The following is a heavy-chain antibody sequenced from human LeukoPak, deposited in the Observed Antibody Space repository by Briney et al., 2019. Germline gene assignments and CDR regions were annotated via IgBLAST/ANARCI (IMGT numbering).Heavy chain of an antibody. D-gene: IGHD3-3*01. CDR2: ISYSGTT. V-gene: IGHV4-59*01. Sequence: SETLSLTCTVSGGSISSYSWSWIRQPPGKGLEWIGYISYSGTTNYSPSLKSRVTISVDTSKNQFSLKLSSVTAADTAVYYCASRSSIWSGYQDTLYYFDSWGQGTLVTVSS. CDR3: ASRSSIWSGYQDTLYYFDS. J-gene: IGHJ4*02. CDR1: GGSISSYS.